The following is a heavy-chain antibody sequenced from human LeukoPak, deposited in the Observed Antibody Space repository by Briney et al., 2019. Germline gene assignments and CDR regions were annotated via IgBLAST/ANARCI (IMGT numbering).Heavy chain of an antibody. Sequence: GGSLRLSCAASGFTFDDYAMHWVRQAPGQGLEWVSLISGNGRTTHYADSVGARFTISRDNSKSSLYLQMNSLRTEDSALYYCARDNLLSGYYVNWFDPWGQGTLVTVSS. J-gene: IGHJ5*02. D-gene: IGHD3-3*01. CDR3: ARDNLLSGYYVNWFDP. CDR2: ISGNGRTT. V-gene: IGHV3-43*02. CDR1: GFTFDDYA.